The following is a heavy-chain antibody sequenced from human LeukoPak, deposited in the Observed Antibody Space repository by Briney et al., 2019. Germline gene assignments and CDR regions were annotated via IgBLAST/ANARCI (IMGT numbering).Heavy chain of an antibody. Sequence: ASVKVSCKASGYTFTSYGISWVRQAPGQGLEWMGWISAYNGNTNYAQKLQGRVTMTTDTSTSTAYMELRSLRSDDTAVYYCAREVRIAVAGAYFDYWGHGTLVTVSS. J-gene: IGHJ4*01. CDR1: GYTFTSYG. CDR2: ISAYNGNT. D-gene: IGHD6-19*01. CDR3: AREVRIAVAGAYFDY. V-gene: IGHV1-18*01.